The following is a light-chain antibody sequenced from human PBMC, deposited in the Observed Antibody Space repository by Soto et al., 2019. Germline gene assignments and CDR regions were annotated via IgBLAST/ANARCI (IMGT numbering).Light chain of an antibody. CDR3: QVYNNGPPG. CDR1: QSISSY. J-gene: IGKJ5*01. CDR2: AAS. V-gene: IGKV1-27*01. Sequence: DIQMTQSPSSLSASVGDRVTITCRASQSISSYLNWYQQKPGKAPKLLIYAASTLQSRVPSRFSGGGSGTEFTLTISGLQIEDFATYYCQVYNNGPPGFGQGTRLEIK.